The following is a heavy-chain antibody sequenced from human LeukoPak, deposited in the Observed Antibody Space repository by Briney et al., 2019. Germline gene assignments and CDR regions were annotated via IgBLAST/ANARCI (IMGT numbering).Heavy chain of an antibody. D-gene: IGHD2-2*01. Sequence: AETLSLTCAVYGVSFSGYYWSWIRQPPGKGLEWIGEINHSGSTKYNPSLKRRLTISVDTSKNQFSMKLSSVTAAETAVYYCARGRRPRLGVVPAASIPSYYYYGMDVWGKGTTVTVSS. J-gene: IGHJ6*04. V-gene: IGHV4-34*01. CDR1: GVSFSGYY. CDR3: ARGRRPRLGVVPAASIPSYYYYGMDV. CDR2: INHSGST.